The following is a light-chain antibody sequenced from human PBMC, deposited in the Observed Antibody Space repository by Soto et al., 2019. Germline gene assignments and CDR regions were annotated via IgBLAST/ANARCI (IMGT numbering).Light chain of an antibody. Sequence: EIVMTQSPDTLSVSPGERVTLSCRASQSVSSDLAWYQQKPGQAPRLLIYGASTRATDIAARFSGSGSGTEFTLTISSLQSEDFAVYYCLQYNNWPPYTFRQGTKLEIK. J-gene: IGKJ2*01. CDR1: QSVSSD. CDR2: GAS. V-gene: IGKV3-15*01. CDR3: LQYNNWPPYT.